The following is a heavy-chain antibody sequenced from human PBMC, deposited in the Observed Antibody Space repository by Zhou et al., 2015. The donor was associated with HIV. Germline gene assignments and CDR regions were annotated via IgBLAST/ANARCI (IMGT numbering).Heavy chain of an antibody. Sequence: QVQLVQSGAEVKKPGSSVKVSCKASGGTFSSYAISWVRQAPGQGLEWMGGIIPIFGTANYAQKFQGRVTITADESTSTAYMELSSLRSEDTAVYYCARDYSNMITFWGDRGDYYYYYGMDVWGQGTTVTVSS. D-gene: IGHD3-16*01. CDR2: IIPIFGTA. V-gene: IGHV1-69*12. J-gene: IGHJ6*02. CDR3: ARDYSNMITFWGDRGDYYYYYGMDV. CDR1: GGTFSSYA.